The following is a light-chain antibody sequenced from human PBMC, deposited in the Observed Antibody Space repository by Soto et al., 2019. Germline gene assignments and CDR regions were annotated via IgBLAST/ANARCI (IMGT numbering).Light chain of an antibody. CDR2: EVN. J-gene: IGLJ2*01. CDR1: SSNVGSYKL. V-gene: IGLV2-23*02. Sequence: QSVLTQPASVSGSPGQSITISCTGTSSNVGSYKLVSWYQQHPGKAPKLMIFEVNKRPSGVSNRFSGSKSGDTASLTISGLQAADEAYYYCCSYAGRNTVIFGGGTKLTVL. CDR3: CSYAGRNTVI.